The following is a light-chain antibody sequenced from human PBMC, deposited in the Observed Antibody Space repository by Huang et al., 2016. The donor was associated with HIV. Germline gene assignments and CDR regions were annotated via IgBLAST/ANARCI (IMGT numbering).Light chain of an antibody. V-gene: IGKV3-11*01. Sequence: EIVLTQSPATLSFFPGQRVSLSCRASQNINKHLALYQKRPGQPPRLLIYDASSRVPGVAARFSGSGSGTDFTLTISSLESEDFATYYCQQRVNGLTFGGGTKV. CDR3: QQRVNGLT. CDR1: QNINKH. J-gene: IGKJ4*01. CDR2: DAS.